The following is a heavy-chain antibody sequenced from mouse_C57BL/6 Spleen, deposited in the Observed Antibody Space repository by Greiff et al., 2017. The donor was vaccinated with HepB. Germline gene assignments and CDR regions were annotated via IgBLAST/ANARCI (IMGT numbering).Heavy chain of an antibody. J-gene: IGHJ2*01. V-gene: IGHV1-42*01. CDR3: ARRGYYYGSSLDY. Sequence: EVQLQQSGPELVKPGASVKISCKASGYSFTGYYMNWVKQSPEKSLEWIGEINPSTGGTTYNQKFKAKATLTVDKSSSTAYMQLKSLTSEDSAVYYCARRGYYYGSSLDYWGQGTTLTVSS. D-gene: IGHD1-1*01. CDR1: GYSFTGYY. CDR2: INPSTGGT.